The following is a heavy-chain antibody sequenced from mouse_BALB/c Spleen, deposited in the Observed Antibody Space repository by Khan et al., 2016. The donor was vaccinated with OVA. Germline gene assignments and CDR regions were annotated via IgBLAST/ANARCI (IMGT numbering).Heavy chain of an antibody. Sequence: EVQLQESGPGLVKPSQSLSLTCTVTGYSITSDYAWNWIRQFPGNKLEWMGYISYSGSANYNPSLKSRISITRDTSENQFFLQLNSVTTEDSATYYCARHYYYSHWYCDDWGAGTTVTVSS. V-gene: IGHV3-2*02. CDR3: ARHYYYSHWYCDD. CDR1: GYSITSDYA. CDR2: ISYSGSA. J-gene: IGHJ1*01. D-gene: IGHD1-1*01.